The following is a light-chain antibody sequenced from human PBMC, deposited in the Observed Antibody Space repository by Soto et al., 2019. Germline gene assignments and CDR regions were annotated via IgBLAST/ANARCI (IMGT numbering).Light chain of an antibody. CDR2: GAS. CDR3: QQYNTWPWT. J-gene: IGKJ1*01. V-gene: IGKV3-15*01. Sequence: MTQAAVIWSVSPWERATVSCRASQSLNSNLAWYQKKPGQAPRLLIIGASERVTTIPARFSGSGSGTEFTLSISSRQYADFAVYYCQQYNTWPWTFGQGTKVDIK. CDR1: QSLNSN.